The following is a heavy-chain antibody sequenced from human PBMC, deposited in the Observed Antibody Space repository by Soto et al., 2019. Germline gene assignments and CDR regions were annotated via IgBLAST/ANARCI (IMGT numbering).Heavy chain of an antibody. CDR2: VRSKAYGGTT. V-gene: IGHV3-49*03. D-gene: IGHD5-18*01. J-gene: IGHJ6*02. Sequence: GGSLRLSCTTSGFTFGDYAMSWFRQAPGKGLEWVGVVRSKAYGGTTDYAASVKGRFDISRDDSKSIAYLQMNSVTTEDTAVYYCARDRLVSDTAMVTDSYYYGMDVWGQGTTVTVSS. CDR1: GFTFGDYA. CDR3: ARDRLVSDTAMVTDSYYYGMDV.